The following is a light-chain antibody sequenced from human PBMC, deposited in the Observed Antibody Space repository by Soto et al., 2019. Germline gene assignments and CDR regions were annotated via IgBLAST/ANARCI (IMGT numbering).Light chain of an antibody. Sequence: DVVMTQSPLSLPVTLGQPASISCRSSQSLVYSDGNTYLNWCQQRPGQSPRPLIYKVSNRDSGVPDRFSGSGSGTDFTLKISRVEAEDVGVYYCMQGTHWPLTFGQGTRLEI. V-gene: IGKV2-30*01. CDR2: KVS. J-gene: IGKJ5*01. CDR3: MQGTHWPLT. CDR1: QSLVYSDGNTY.